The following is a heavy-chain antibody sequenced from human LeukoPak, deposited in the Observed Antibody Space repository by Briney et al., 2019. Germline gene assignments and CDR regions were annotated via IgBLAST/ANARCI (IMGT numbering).Heavy chain of an antibody. CDR2: ISYTGGT. CDR3: ARIIVGASFDY. D-gene: IGHD1-26*01. V-gene: IGHV4-31*03. Sequence: SETLSLTCTVSGGSVNNGPYYWSWIRQHPGKGLEWIGYISYTGGTYYHPSLESRVSMSVDTSKNQFSLKLSSVTAADTAMYYCARIIVGASFDYWGQGTLVTVSS. J-gene: IGHJ4*02. CDR1: GGSVNNGPYY.